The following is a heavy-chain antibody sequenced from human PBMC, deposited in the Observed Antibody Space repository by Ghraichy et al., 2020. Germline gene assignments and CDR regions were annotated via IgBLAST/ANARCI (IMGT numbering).Heavy chain of an antibody. CDR2: IYSGGST. D-gene: IGHD2-2*01. CDR1: GFTVSSNY. Sequence: GGSLRLSCAASGFTVSSNYMSWVRQAPGKGLEWVSVIYSGGSTYYADSVKGRFTISRDNSKNTLYLQMNSLRAEDTAVYYCARAVPPDIVVVPEWDTALVAFDYWGQGTLVTVSS. V-gene: IGHV3-53*01. J-gene: IGHJ4*02. CDR3: ARAVPPDIVVVPEWDTALVAFDY.